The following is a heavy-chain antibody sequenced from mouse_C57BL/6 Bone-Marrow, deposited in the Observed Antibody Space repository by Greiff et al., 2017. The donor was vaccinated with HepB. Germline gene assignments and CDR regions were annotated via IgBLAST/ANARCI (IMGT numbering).Heavy chain of an antibody. CDR2: IYPRSGNT. CDR1: GYTFTSYG. V-gene: IGHV1-81*01. CDR3: ARGGLRRRAMDY. D-gene: IGHD2-4*01. Sequence: QVQLKQSGAELARPGASVKLSCKASGYTFTSYGISWVKQRTGQGLEWIGEIYPRSGNTYYNEKFKGKATLTADKSSSTAYMELRSLTSEDSAVYVCARGGLRRRAMDYWGQGTSVTVSS. J-gene: IGHJ4*01.